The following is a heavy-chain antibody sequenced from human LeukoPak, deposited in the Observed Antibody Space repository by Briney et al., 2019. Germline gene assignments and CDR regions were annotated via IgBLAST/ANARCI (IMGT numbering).Heavy chain of an antibody. CDR2: ISGSSKSI. D-gene: IGHD3-10*01. CDR3: ARSNYYGSGSYYDY. CDR1: GFTFSSYS. J-gene: IGHJ4*02. V-gene: IGHV3-21*01. Sequence: KSGGSLRLSCAASGFTFSSYSMNWVRQAPGKGLEWVSSISGSSKSICYADSVRGRFTISRDNAKNSLYLQMNSLRAEDTAVYYCARSNYYGSGSYYDYWGQGTLVTVSS.